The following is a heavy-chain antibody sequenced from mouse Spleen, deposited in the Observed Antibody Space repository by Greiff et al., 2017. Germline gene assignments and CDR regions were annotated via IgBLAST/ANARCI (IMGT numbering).Heavy chain of an antibody. D-gene: IGHD4-1*02. CDR1: GFTFSSYA. Sequence: EVKVVESGGGLVKPGGSLKLSCAASGFTFSSYAMSWVRQTPEKRLEWVATISSGGSYTYYPDSVKGRFTISRDNAKNTLYLQMSSLRSEDTAMYYCARRATGTTWYFDVWGAGTTVTVSS. CDR2: ISSGGSYT. CDR3: ARRATGTTWYFDV. J-gene: IGHJ1*01. V-gene: IGHV5-9-1*01.